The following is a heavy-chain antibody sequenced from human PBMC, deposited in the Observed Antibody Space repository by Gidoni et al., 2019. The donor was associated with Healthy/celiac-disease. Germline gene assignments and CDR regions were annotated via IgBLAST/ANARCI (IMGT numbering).Heavy chain of an antibody. J-gene: IGHJ4*02. CDR1: GYSISSGYY. CDR2: IYHSGST. D-gene: IGHD2-21*01. CDR3: ARGPLILWQIDY. Sequence: QVQLQESGPGLVKPSETLSLTCAVSGYSISSGYYWGWIRQPPGKGLEWIGSIYHSGSTYYNPSLKSRVTISVDTSKNQFSLKLSSVTAAATAVYYCARGPLILWQIDYWGQGTLVTVSS. V-gene: IGHV4-38-2*01.